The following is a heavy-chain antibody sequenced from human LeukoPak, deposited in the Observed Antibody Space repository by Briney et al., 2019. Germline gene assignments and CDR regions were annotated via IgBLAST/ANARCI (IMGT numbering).Heavy chain of an antibody. CDR1: GFTFSSFA. D-gene: IGHD2-2*01. V-gene: IGHV3-23*01. J-gene: IGHJ4*02. Sequence: GGSLRLSCAASGFTFSSFAMSWVRQAPGKGLEWLSTISDSGGSTYYADSVRGRFTISRDNSKDTLYVQMNSLRAEDEAVYYCAKSQSVVRRGYFLYWGQGALVPVSS. CDR3: AKSQSVVRRGYFLY. CDR2: ISDSGGST.